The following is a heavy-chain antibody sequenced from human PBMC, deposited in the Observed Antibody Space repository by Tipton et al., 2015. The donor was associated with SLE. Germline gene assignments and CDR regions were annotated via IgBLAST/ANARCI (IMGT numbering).Heavy chain of an antibody. CDR3: AKGKRTIYDHDAFDM. D-gene: IGHD3-3*01. J-gene: IGHJ3*02. Sequence: SLRLSCSPSGVSFSTYGMAWVRQPPGKGLEWVSTIRNGGGKSDGKTYYAESVRGRFTISRDTSKNTIYLQMDSLRAEDTALYYCAKGKRTIYDHDAFDMWGQGTVVTVSS. CDR1: GVSFSTYG. V-gene: IGHV3-23*01. CDR2: IRNGGGKSDGKT.